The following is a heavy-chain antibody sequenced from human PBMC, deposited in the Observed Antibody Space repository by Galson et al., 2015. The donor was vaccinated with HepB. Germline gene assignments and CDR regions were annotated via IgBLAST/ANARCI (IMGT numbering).Heavy chain of an antibody. D-gene: IGHD5-12*01. J-gene: IGHJ4*02. Sequence: SLRLYCAASGFTFSSYARSWVRQAPGKGLECISTISGNGGNTYYAASVKGRFTISRDNSKNTLYLQMNSLRAEDTAIYYCAKALSQWLRPYYFDYWGQGTLVTVSS. CDR3: AKALSQWLRPYYFDY. CDR1: GFTFSSYA. V-gene: IGHV3-23*01. CDR2: ISGNGGNT.